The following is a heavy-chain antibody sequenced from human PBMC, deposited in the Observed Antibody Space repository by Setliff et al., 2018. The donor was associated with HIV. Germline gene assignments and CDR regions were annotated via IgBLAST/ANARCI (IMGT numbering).Heavy chain of an antibody. V-gene: IGHV1-24*01. Sequence: SFPFSGSPLAELSIHWVRQAPGKGLEWMGGFDPEDVETVYAQKFQGRVTMTEDASTDTAYMELSSLRSEDTAVYYCATVRRYYYASSGQEYFKHWGQGTRVTVSA. D-gene: IGHD3-22*01. CDR1: GSPLAELS. CDR2: FDPEDVET. J-gene: IGHJ1*01. CDR3: ATVRRYYYASSGQEYFKH.